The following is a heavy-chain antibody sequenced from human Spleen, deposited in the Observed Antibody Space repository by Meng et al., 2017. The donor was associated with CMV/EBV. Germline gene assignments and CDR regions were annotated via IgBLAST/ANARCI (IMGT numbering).Heavy chain of an antibody. CDR3: ARDPIGYCSNDVCYYFDY. CDR2: ISNDGSNK. Sequence: IVRSYAMPWVRQAPGKGLEWVAFISNDGSNKRYADSVRGRFTISRDTSKNTLYLQMNSLRPEDTAVYFCARDPIGYCSNDVCYYFDYWGQGTLVTVSS. J-gene: IGHJ4*02. V-gene: IGHV3-30-3*01. D-gene: IGHD2-8*01. CDR1: IVRSYA.